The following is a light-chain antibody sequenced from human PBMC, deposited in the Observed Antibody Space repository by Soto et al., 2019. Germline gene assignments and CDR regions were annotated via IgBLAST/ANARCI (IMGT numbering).Light chain of an antibody. CDR3: HNYET. Sequence: ILLTQSPGTLSLSPGQRTTLSCRASQSVSSNLAWYQQKPGQAPRLLIYGASTRATGIPARFSGSGSGTEFTLTISRLEPEDFKGYYCHNYETFGQGTKVDIK. CDR2: GAS. CDR1: QSVSSN. V-gene: IGKV3-20*01. J-gene: IGKJ1*01.